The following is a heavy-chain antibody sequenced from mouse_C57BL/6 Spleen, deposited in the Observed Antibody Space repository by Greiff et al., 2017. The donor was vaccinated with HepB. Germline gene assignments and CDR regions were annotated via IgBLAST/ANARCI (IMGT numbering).Heavy chain of an antibody. CDR3: VRHYPYDYDDEGWFAY. V-gene: IGHV10-1*01. CDR1: GFSFNTYA. CDR2: IRSKSNNYAT. Sequence: EVQVVESGGGLVQPKGSLKLSCAASGFSFNTYAMNWVRQAPGKGLEWVARIRSKSNNYATYYADSVKDRFTISRDDSESMLYLQMNNLKTEDTAMYYCVRHYPYDYDDEGWFAYWGQGTLVTVSA. D-gene: IGHD2-4*01. J-gene: IGHJ3*01.